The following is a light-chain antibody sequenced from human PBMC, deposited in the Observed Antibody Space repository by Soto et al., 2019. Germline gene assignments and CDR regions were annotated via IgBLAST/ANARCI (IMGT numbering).Light chain of an antibody. V-gene: IGLV2-8*01. CDR1: SSDVGGYNY. J-gene: IGLJ1*01. Sequence: QSALTQPPSASGSPGQSVTISCTGTSSDVGGYNYVSWYQQHPGKAPQLVIYRVNKRASGVPDRFSGSKSGNTASLTVSGLQAEDEADYYCSSYAGSNILYVFGTGTKLTVL. CDR3: SSYAGSNILYV. CDR2: RVN.